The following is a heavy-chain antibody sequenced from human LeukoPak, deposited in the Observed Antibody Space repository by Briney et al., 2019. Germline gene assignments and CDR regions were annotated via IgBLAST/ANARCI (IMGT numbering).Heavy chain of an antibody. J-gene: IGHJ4*02. CDR3: ARGVARYYYDSSGYYLY. CDR1: GYTFTGYY. Sequence: ASVKVSCKASGYTFTGYYMHWVRQAPGQGREWMGWINPNSGGTNYAQKFQGRVTMTRDTSISTAYMELSRPRSDDTAVYYCARGVARYYYDSSGYYLYWGQGTLVTVSS. V-gene: IGHV1-2*02. CDR2: INPNSGGT. D-gene: IGHD3-22*01.